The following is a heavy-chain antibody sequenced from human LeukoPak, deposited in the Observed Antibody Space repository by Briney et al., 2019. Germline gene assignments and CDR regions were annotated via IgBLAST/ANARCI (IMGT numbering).Heavy chain of an antibody. V-gene: IGHV4-4*07. Sequence: SETLSLTCTVSGGSISTYYWSWIRQPVGKGLEWIGRIYTSGNTNYSPSLTSRVTISLDTSKNQFSLKLSSLTAADTAMYYCARSYSSGSYYSPFDPWGQGTLVTVSS. CDR3: ARSYSSGSYYSPFDP. CDR1: GGSISTYY. J-gene: IGHJ5*02. CDR2: IYTSGNT. D-gene: IGHD3-10*01.